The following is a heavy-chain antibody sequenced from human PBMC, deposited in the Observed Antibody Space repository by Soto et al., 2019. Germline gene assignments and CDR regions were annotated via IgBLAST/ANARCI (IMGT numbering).Heavy chain of an antibody. Sequence: HHGGSLRLCCAASGLYFSTYDIHRVRQAPGKGLEWVALIASNGNNKYYADSVKGRFTISRDNSRNTLYLQMNRLRAEDTAVYYCAKDLRYNYGYDLRHYYAMDVWGQGTTVTVSS. J-gene: IGHJ6*02. CDR1: GLYFSTYD. CDR2: IASNGNNK. CDR3: AKDLRYNYGYDLRHYYAMDV. V-gene: IGHV3-30*02. D-gene: IGHD5-12*01.